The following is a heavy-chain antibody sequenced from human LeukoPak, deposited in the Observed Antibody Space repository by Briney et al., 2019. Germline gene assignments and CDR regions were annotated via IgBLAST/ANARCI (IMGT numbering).Heavy chain of an antibody. J-gene: IGHJ4*02. CDR1: GFIFSDFY. Sequence: GGSLRLSCAASGFIFSDFYMSWVRQAPGKGLEWVSYISSSGSTICHADSVKGRFTISRDNAKNSLYLQMNSLRTEDTAVYYCARWNGDYFDYWGQGTLVTVSS. CDR2: ISSSGSTI. D-gene: IGHD2-8*01. CDR3: ARWNGDYFDY. V-gene: IGHV3-11*01.